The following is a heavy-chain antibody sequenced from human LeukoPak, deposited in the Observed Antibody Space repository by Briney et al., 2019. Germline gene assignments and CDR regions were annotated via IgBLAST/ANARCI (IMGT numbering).Heavy chain of an antibody. J-gene: IGHJ4*02. CDR2: ISGSSGII. D-gene: IGHD5/OR15-5a*01. Sequence: GGSLRLSCAASGFTFNTYTMNWVRQAPGKGLEWVSYISGSSGIIDYADSVRGRFTISRDNAKNSLYLQMNSLRAEDTAVYYCARRLVYYFDYWGQGTLVTVSS. V-gene: IGHV3-48*01. CDR1: GFTFNTYT. CDR3: ARRLVYYFDY.